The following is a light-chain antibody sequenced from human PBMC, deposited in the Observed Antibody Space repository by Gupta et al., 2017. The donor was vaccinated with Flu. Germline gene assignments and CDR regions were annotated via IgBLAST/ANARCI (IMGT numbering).Light chain of an antibody. V-gene: IGKV4-1*01. J-gene: IGKJ1*01. CDR3: QQVYSTPRT. CDR1: QSVLYSSNNKNY. Sequence: DIVMTQSPDSLAVSLGERATINCQSSQSVLYSSNNKNYLAWYQQKPGQPPKLLISWVSTRESGVPDRFSGSGSGTDFTLTISSLQAEDVAVYYCQQVYSTPRTFGQGTKVEIK. CDR2: WVS.